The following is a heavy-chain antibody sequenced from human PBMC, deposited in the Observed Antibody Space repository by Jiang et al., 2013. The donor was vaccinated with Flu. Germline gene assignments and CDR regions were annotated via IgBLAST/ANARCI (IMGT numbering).Heavy chain of an antibody. D-gene: IGHD6-19*01. Sequence: QTLSLTCAISGDSVSSYSAAWSWIRQSPSGGLEWLGRTYYRSKWYNDYAVSVKSRITITPDTSKNQFSLQLNSVTPEDTAVYYCARGGSGSQPPKNSGWYVRDWFDPWGQGTQVTVSS. CDR2: TYYRSKWYN. J-gene: IGHJ5*02. CDR1: GDSVSSYSAA. CDR3: ARGGSGSQPPKNSGWYVRDWFDP. V-gene: IGHV6-1*01.